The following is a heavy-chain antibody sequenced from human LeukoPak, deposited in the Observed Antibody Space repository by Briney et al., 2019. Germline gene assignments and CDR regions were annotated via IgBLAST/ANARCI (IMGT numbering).Heavy chain of an antibody. Sequence: GASVKVSCKASGYTFTGYYMHWVRQAPGQRLEWMGWINAGNGNTKYSQKFQGRVTITRDTSASTAYMELSSLRSEDTAVYYCARNYEGDWFDPWGQGTLVTVSS. CDR1: GYTFTGYY. CDR2: INAGNGNT. V-gene: IGHV1-3*01. CDR3: ARNYEGDWFDP. D-gene: IGHD1-7*01. J-gene: IGHJ5*02.